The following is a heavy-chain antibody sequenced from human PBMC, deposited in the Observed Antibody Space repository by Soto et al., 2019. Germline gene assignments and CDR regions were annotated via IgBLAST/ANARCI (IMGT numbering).Heavy chain of an antibody. Sequence: QVQLVESGGGVVQPGRSLTLSCAASDFTFSSYGIHWVRQAPGKGLESVAVISYDGSNKQYGDSVKGRFTMSRDNSKNTVHLQMHSLRVEDTAVYYCAKDTYYHDSSGYYVFDYWGQGTLVTVSS. V-gene: IGHV3-30*18. CDR2: ISYDGSNK. D-gene: IGHD3-22*01. CDR1: DFTFSSYG. J-gene: IGHJ4*02. CDR3: AKDTYYHDSSGYYVFDY.